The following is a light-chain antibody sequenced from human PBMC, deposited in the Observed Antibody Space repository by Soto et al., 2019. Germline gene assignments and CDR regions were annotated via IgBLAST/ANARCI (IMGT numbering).Light chain of an antibody. V-gene: IGLV1-51*01. J-gene: IGLJ1*01. CDR3: GTCDSLTAGGV. CDR1: SSDIGNYF. CDR2: EFH. Sequence: QSVLTQPPSVSAAPGQNVTISCSASSSDIGNYFVSWYQLLPGAAPKLLLYEFHKRPSGIPDRFSGSKSGTSATLVITGLQTGDEAEYYCGTCDSLTAGGVFGTGTKVTVL.